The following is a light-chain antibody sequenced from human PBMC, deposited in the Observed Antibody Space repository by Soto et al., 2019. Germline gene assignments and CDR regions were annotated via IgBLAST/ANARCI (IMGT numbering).Light chain of an antibody. Sequence: DIQMTQSPSSLSASVGDIVTITCRSSQSISSYLNWYKQKPGKAPKLLIYASSSFQSGVPSRFSGSGSETDFTLTISSLQPEDFETYYCQQSYSTPYTFGQGTKLEIK. CDR2: ASS. J-gene: IGKJ2*01. V-gene: IGKV1-39*01. CDR1: QSISSY. CDR3: QQSYSTPYT.